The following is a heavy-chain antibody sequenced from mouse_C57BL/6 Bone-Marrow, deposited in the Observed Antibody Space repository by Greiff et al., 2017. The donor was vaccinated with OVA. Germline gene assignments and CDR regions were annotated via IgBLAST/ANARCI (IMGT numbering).Heavy chain of an antibody. CDR1: GYTFTSYW. CDR2: IDPSYSYT. J-gene: IGHJ2*01. V-gene: IGHV1-69*01. D-gene: IGHD1-1*01. Sequence: QVQLQQPGAELVMPGASVKLSCKASGYTFTSYWMHWVKQRPGQGLEWIGEIDPSYSYTNYNQKFKGKSTLTVDKSSSTAYMQLSSLTSEDSAVYYCARSYYYGSSYEDWGQGTTLTVSS. CDR3: ARSYYYGSSYED.